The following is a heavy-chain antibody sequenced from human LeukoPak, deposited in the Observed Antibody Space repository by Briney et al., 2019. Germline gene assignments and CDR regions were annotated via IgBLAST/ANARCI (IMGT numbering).Heavy chain of an antibody. CDR3: AKGRGDGYSYPLLFDY. CDR2: ISGSGGST. D-gene: IGHD5-24*01. CDR1: GFAFDVFS. Sequence: PGGSLRLSCAASGFAFDVFSMHWVRQAPGKGLEWVSLISGSGGSTHFADSVKGRFTISRDNSMNTLYLQMNSLRAEDTALYYCAKGRGDGYSYPLLFDYWGQGTLVTVSS. V-gene: IGHV3-23*01. J-gene: IGHJ4*02.